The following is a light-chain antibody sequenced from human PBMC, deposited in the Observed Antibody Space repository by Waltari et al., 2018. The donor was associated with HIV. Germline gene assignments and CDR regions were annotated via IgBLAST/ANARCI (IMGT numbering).Light chain of an antibody. CDR1: QSVSSSY. Sequence: EIVLTQSPGTLSLSPGERATTSCRASQSVSSSYLAWYQQKPGQAPRLLIYGSSSRATGIPDRFSGSGSGTDFTLTISRLEPEDFAVFYCQQYGSSRWTFGQGTKVEIK. CDR3: QQYGSSRWT. CDR2: GSS. V-gene: IGKV3-20*01. J-gene: IGKJ1*01.